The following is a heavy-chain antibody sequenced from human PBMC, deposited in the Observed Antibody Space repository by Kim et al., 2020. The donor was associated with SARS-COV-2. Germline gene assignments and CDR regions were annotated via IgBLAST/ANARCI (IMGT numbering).Heavy chain of an antibody. CDR2: FDPEDGET. D-gene: IGHD3-10*01. CDR3: ATKITMVRGVIISIFDGMDV. J-gene: IGHJ6*02. Sequence: ASVKVSCKVSGYTLTELSMHWVRQAPGKGLEWMGGFDPEDGETIYAQKFQGRVTMTEDTSTDTAYMELSSLRSEDTAVYYCATKITMVRGVIISIFDGMDVWGQGTTVTVSS. V-gene: IGHV1-24*01. CDR1: GYTLTELS.